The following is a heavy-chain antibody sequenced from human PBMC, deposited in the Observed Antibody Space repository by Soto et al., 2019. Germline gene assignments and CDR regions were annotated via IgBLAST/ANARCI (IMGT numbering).Heavy chain of an antibody. Sequence: GSLRLSCAASGFTFSSSWMHWVRQAPGKGLVWVSRVSGGGSSTNYADSVRGRFTISRDNAKNSLYLQMNTLRAEDAAVYFCAMGHSGSGSYSYRSFGFWGQGSLVTVSS. CDR3: AMGHSGSGSYSYRSFGF. CDR1: GFTFSSSW. V-gene: IGHV3-74*01. CDR2: VSGGGSST. J-gene: IGHJ4*02. D-gene: IGHD3-10*01.